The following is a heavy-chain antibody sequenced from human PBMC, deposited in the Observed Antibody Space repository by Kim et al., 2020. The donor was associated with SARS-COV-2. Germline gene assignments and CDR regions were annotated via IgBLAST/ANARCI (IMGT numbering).Heavy chain of an antibody. CDR2: MNPNSGNT. J-gene: IGHJ4*02. CDR3: ARVGEAAVAPDY. D-gene: IGHD6-19*01. V-gene: IGHV1-8*01. CDR1: GYTFTSYD. Sequence: ASVKVSCKASGYTFTSYDINWVRQATGQGLEWMGWMNPNSGNTGYAQKFQGRVPMTRKTTITTAYMELSSLGSEDTGVYYCARVGEAAVAPDYWGQGTLVTVSS.